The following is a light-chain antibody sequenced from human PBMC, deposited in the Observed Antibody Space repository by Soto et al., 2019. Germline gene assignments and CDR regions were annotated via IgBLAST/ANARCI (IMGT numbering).Light chain of an antibody. V-gene: IGKV3-20*01. CDR2: GAS. CDR1: QSVSSSD. J-gene: IGKJ5*01. CDR3: QHYGSSPKT. Sequence: EIVLTQSPGTLSLSPGERATLSCRASQSVSSSDLAWYQQKPGQAPRLLIYGASSRATGIPDRFSGSGSGTDFTLTISRLEPEDFAVYYCQHYGSSPKTFGQGTRLEIK.